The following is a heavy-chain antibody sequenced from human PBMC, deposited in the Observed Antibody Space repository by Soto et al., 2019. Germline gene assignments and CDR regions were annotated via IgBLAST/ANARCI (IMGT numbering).Heavy chain of an antibody. D-gene: IGHD4-17*01. CDR3: ARAYGGNDDDFDL. CDR1: GDSVSSNSAA. V-gene: IGHV6-1*01. Sequence: SQTLSLTCAISGDSVSSNSAAWNWIRHSPSRGLDWLGRTYYRSKWYNDYAVSVKSRITINPDTSKNQFSLQLNSVTPEDTAVYYCARAYGGNDDDFDLWGQGTMVTGSS. J-gene: IGHJ3*01. CDR2: TYYRSKWYN.